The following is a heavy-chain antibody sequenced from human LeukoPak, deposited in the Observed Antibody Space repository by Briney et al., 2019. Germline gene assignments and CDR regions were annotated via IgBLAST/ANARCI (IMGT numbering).Heavy chain of an antibody. J-gene: IGHJ6*02. CDR2: ISYDGSNK. V-gene: IGHV3-30-3*01. CDR3: ARTLCGGDCSVYYYGMDV. CDR1: GFTFSSYA. Sequence: GRSLRLSCAASGFTFSSYAMHWVRQAPGKGLEWVAVISYDGSNKYYADSVKGRFTLSRDNSKNTLYLQMDSLRAEDTAVYYCARTLCGGDCSVYYYGMDVWGQGTTVTVSS. D-gene: IGHD2-21*02.